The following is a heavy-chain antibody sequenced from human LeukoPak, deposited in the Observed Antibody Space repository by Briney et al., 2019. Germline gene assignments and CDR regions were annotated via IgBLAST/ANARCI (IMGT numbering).Heavy chain of an antibody. V-gene: IGHV4-34*01. CDR1: GVSINSYY. J-gene: IGHJ5*02. D-gene: IGHD3-22*01. Sequence: SETLSLTCTVSGVSINSYYWSWIRQPPGKGLEWIGEINHSGSTNYNPSLKSRVTISVDTSKNQSSLKLSSVTAADTAVYYCARGASITMIVAPLLHWFDPWGQGTLVTVSS. CDR3: ARGASITMIVAPLLHWFDP. CDR2: INHSGST.